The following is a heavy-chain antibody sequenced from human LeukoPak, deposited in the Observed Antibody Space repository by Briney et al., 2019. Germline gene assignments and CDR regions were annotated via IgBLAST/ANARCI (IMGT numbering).Heavy chain of an antibody. CDR2: IRSKANSYAT. V-gene: IGHV3-73*01. CDR3: TRRSSARAGDGYGDLGVYYYYYMDV. Sequence: GGSLRLPCAASGFTFSGSAMHWVRQASGKGLEWVGRIRSKANSYATAYAASVKGRFTISRDDSKNTAYLQMNSLKTEDTAVYYCTRRSSARAGDGYGDLGVYYYYYMDVWGKGTTVTISS. J-gene: IGHJ6*03. CDR1: GFTFSGSA. D-gene: IGHD4-17*01.